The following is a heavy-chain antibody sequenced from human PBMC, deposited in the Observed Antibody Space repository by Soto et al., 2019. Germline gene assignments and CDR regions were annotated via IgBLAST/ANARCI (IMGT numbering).Heavy chain of an antibody. Sequence: GGSLRLSCAASGFTFSSYGMHWVRQAPGKGLEWVAVIWYDGSNKYYADSVKGRFTISRDNSKNTLYLQMNSLRAEDTAVYYCARGRYYGSGTLIYYYYYYMDVWGKGTTVTVSS. D-gene: IGHD3-10*01. CDR3: ARGRYYGSGTLIYYYYYYMDV. J-gene: IGHJ6*03. V-gene: IGHV3-33*01. CDR2: IWYDGSNK. CDR1: GFTFSSYG.